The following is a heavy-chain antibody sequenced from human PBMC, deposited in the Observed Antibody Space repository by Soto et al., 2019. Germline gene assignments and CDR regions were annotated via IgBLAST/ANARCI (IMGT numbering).Heavy chain of an antibody. J-gene: IGHJ4*02. CDR2: ISGDGADT. CDR3: VTDFRCAD. CDR1: GCTFMSNA. Sequence: GGSRRLSFLASGCTFMSNAMSWVRQVKEKWLGWVSAISGDGADTYYADSVRGQFTISRDNSKNTLSLQMNSLRDEDTALYYCVTDFRCADWGQGTRVTVSS. V-gene: IGHV3-23*01. D-gene: IGHD2-8*01.